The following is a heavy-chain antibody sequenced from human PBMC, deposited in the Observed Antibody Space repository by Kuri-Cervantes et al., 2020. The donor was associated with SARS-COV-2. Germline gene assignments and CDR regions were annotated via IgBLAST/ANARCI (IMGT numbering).Heavy chain of an antibody. CDR1: GFSFSSYS. CDR3: ASEDSGSYFRGRGMFDP. Sequence: GGSLRPSCAASGFSFSSYSMNWVRQAPGKGLEWVSSISSSSSYIYYADSVKGRFTISRDNAKNSLYLQMNSLRAEDTAVYYCASEDSGSYFRGRGMFDPWGQGTLVTVSS. J-gene: IGHJ5*02. D-gene: IGHD1-26*01. V-gene: IGHV3-21*01. CDR2: ISSSSSYI.